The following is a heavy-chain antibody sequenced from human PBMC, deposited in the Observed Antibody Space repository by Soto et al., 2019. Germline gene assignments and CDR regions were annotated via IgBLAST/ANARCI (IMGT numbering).Heavy chain of an antibody. V-gene: IGHV1-69*05. CDR2: IIPIFGTA. D-gene: IGHD3-3*01. CDR1: GGTFSSYA. CDR3: AADQGDRTIFGVVTLYYGMDV. Sequence: GASVKVSCKASGGTFSSYAISWVRQAPGQGLEWMGGIIPIFGTANYAQKFQERVTITRDMSTSTAYMELSSLRSEDTAVYYCAADQGDRTIFGVVTLYYGMDVWGQGTTVTVSS. J-gene: IGHJ6*02.